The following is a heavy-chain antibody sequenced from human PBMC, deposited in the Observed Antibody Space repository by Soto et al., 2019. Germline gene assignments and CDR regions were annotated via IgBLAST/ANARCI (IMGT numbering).Heavy chain of an antibody. CDR1: GFTFSGSA. CDR3: TPPPAYSHGFGY. Sequence: WGSLRLSFAASGFTFSGSAMHWVRQASGKGLEWVGRIRGKANSYATAYAASVKGRFTISRDDSKNMAYLQMNSLKTEDTAVYYCTPPPAYSHGFGYWGDVTPVPVSP. CDR2: IRGKANSYAT. V-gene: IGHV3-73*01. D-gene: IGHD5-18*01. J-gene: IGHJ4*01.